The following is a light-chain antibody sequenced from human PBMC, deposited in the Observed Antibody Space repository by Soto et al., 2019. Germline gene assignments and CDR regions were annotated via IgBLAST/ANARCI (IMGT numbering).Light chain of an antibody. J-gene: IGKJ2*01. CDR2: GAS. CDR3: QQYNNWPRGYT. V-gene: IGKV3-15*01. Sequence: EIVMTQSPATLSVSPGERATLSCRASQSVSSNLAWYQQKPGQAPRLLLYGASTRATGIPARFSGSGSGTEFTLTISSLQSEEFAVYYCQQYNNWPRGYTFGQGTKLEIK. CDR1: QSVSSN.